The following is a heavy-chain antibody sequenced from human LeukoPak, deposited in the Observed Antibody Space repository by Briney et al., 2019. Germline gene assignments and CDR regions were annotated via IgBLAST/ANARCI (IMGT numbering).Heavy chain of an antibody. V-gene: IGHV1-2*02. Sequence: ASVKVSCKASGYSFTGCYMHWVRQAPGQGLEWMGWINPNSGGTNYAQKFQGRVTMTRDTSISTAYMELSRLRSDDTAVYYCARGRLAAAGLVDYWGQGTLVTVSS. CDR3: ARGRLAAAGLVDY. J-gene: IGHJ4*02. CDR2: INPNSGGT. D-gene: IGHD6-13*01. CDR1: GYSFTGCY.